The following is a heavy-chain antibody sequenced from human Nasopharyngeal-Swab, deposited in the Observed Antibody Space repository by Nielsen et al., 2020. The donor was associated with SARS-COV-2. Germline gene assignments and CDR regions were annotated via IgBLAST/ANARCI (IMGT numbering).Heavy chain of an antibody. CDR2: VGTAGDA. Sequence: GGSLSLSCAPSGFTFNDYDIYWVRQTAVAGLEWVSSVGTAGDAHYQESVQGRFTISRENAKKSVFLQMDSLRVGDTGIYFCARVLSRTRPYGSDLWGRRTQFTVSS. CDR1: GFTFNDYD. J-gene: IGHJ6*01. V-gene: IGHV3-13*01. D-gene: IGHD2-2*01. CDR3: ARVLSRTRPYGSDL.